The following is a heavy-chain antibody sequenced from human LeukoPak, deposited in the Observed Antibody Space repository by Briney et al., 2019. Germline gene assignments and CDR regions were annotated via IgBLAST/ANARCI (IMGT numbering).Heavy chain of an antibody. CDR3: ARVGEGAAKD. D-gene: IGHD1-26*01. Sequence: GGSLRLSCAASGFTVRSNYMTWVRQAPGKGLEWVSVIYNAGNTYYADSVKGRFTISRDNSKNTLDLQMNSLTVEDTAVYYCARVGEGAAKDWGQGTLVTVSS. J-gene: IGHJ4*02. CDR1: GFTVRSNY. CDR2: IYNAGNT. V-gene: IGHV3-53*01.